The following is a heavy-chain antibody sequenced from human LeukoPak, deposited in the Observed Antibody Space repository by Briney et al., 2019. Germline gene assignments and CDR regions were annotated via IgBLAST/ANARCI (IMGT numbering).Heavy chain of an antibody. CDR1: GFTFSNAW. CDR3: ARDAGYSSSWYFDY. V-gene: IGHV3-15*01. Sequence: PGGSLRLSCAASGFTFSNAWMSWVRQAPGKGLEWVGRIKSKTDGGTTDYAAPVKGRFTISRDDSKNTLYLQMNSLRAEDTAVYYCARDAGYSSSWYFDYCGQGTLVTVSS. J-gene: IGHJ4*02. D-gene: IGHD6-13*01. CDR2: IKSKTDGGTT.